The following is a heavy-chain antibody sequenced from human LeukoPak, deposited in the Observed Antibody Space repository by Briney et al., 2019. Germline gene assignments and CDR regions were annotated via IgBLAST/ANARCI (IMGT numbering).Heavy chain of an antibody. CDR2: INHSGST. D-gene: IGHD6-19*01. J-gene: IGHJ4*02. CDR1: GGSFSGYY. CDR3: ARGSSGWTFDY. Sequence: SETLSLTCAVYGGSFSGYYWSWIRQPPGKGLEWIGGINHSGSTNYNPSLKSRVTISVDTSKNQFSLKLSSVTAADTAVYYCARGSSGWTFDYWGQGTLVTVSS. V-gene: IGHV4-34*01.